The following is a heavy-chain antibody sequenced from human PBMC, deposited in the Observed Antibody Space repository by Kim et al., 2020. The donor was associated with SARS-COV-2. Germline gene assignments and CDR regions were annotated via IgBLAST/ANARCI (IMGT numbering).Heavy chain of an antibody. CDR2: INAGNGNT. J-gene: IGHJ3*01. D-gene: IGHD3-22*01. Sequence: ASVKVSCKASGYTFTDYAIHWVRQAPGQRFEWMGWINAGNGNTRYSQKFQGRLTITRDTSASTAYMELNSLRSEDTAVYYWAREGHEGGYLTWGQGTMVTVSS. V-gene: IGHV1-3*01. CDR3: AREGHEGGYLT. CDR1: GYTFTDYA.